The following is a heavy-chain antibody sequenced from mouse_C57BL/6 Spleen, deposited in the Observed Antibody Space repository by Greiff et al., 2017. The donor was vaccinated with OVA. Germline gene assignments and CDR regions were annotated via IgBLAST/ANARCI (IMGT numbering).Heavy chain of an antibody. CDR2: IDPETGGT. CDR1: GYTFTDYE. V-gene: IGHV1-15*01. CDR3: TRGNYYGSSYGRFAY. D-gene: IGHD1-1*01. Sequence: QVQLQQSGAELVRPGASVTLSCKASGYTFTDYEMHWVKQTPVHGLEWIGAIDPETGGTAYNQKFKGKAILTADKSSSTAYMELRSLTSEDSAVYYCTRGNYYGSSYGRFAYWGQGTLVTVSA. J-gene: IGHJ3*01.